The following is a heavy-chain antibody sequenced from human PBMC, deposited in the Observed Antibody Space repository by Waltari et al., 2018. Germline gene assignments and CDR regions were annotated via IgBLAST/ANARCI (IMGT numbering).Heavy chain of an antibody. CDR2: ISTYKGNT. V-gene: IGHV1-18*01. CDR1: GYTFTNYG. J-gene: IGHJ5*02. CDR3: ARDRREGIRWFDP. D-gene: IGHD1-26*01. Sequence: QVQLVQSQTEIKKSGASVKVSCKASGYTFTNYGITWVRQAPGQGLEWMGWISTYKGNTNYAQRLQGRVTLTTDTSTSTAYMELRSLRSDDTAVYYCARDRREGIRWFDPWGQGTRVIVSS.